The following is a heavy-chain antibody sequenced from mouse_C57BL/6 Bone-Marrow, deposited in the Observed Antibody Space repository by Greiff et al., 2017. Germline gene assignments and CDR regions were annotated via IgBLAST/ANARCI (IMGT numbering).Heavy chain of an antibody. J-gene: IGHJ2*01. CDR1: GFNFKDDY. D-gene: IGHD1-1*01. Sequence: VQLQQSGAELVRPGASVKLSCTASGFNFKDDYMHWVKQRPEQGLEWIGWIDPENGDTEYSSKVQGKATITADTSSNTAYLQLSSLTSEDTAVDYCTTEGVTTVVDYWGQGTTLTVSS. V-gene: IGHV14-4*01. CDR2: IDPENGDT. CDR3: TTEGVTTVVDY.